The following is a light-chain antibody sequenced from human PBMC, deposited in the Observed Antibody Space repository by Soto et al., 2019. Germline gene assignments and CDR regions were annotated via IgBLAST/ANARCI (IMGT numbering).Light chain of an antibody. V-gene: IGKV3-11*01. CDR1: QSVGSQ. CDR2: DAF. Sequence: IVLTQSPATLSLSPGERATLSCRASQSVGSQLAWFQHKPGRAPRLLIYDAFNRATGIPARFSGSGSGTDFTLTISSLEPEDLAVYYCQQRSNWPRTFGQGT. J-gene: IGKJ1*01. CDR3: QQRSNWPRT.